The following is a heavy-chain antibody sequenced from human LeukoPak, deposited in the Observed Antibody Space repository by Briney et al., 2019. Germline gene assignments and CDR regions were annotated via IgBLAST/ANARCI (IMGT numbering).Heavy chain of an antibody. Sequence: GASVKVSCKASGGTFSSYAISWVRQAPGQGLEWMGGIIPIFGTANYAQKFQGRVTMTRNTSISTAYMELSSLRSEDTAVYYCARASLDVDTAMVYYYYGMDVWGQGTTVTVSS. J-gene: IGHJ6*02. CDR2: IIPIFGTA. CDR1: GGTFSSYA. CDR3: ARASLDVDTAMVYYYYGMDV. D-gene: IGHD5-18*01. V-gene: IGHV1-69*05.